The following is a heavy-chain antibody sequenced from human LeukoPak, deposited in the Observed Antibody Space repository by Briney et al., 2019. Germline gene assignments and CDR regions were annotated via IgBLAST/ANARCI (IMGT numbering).Heavy chain of an antibody. D-gene: IGHD1-14*01. CDR2: IYYSGTT. J-gene: IGHJ4*02. V-gene: IGHV4-31*03. CDR1: GGSISSGGYY. Sequence: SETLSLTCTVSGGSISSGGYYWSWIRQPPGKGLEWIGYIYYSGTTQYNPSFKSRITISVDASKNQFSLRLSSVTVADTAVYFCARTGARYFDFWGRGTLVTVSS. CDR3: ARTGARYFDF.